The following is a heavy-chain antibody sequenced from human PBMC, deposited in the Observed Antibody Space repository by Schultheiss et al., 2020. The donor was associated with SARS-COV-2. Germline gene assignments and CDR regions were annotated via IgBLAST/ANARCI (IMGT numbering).Heavy chain of an antibody. CDR2: IRSKAYGGTT. J-gene: IGHJ2*01. Sequence: GGSLRLSCTASGFTFGDYAMSWVRQAPGKGLEWVGFIRSKAYGGTTEYAASVKGRFTISRDNAKNSLYLQMNSLRAEDTAVYYCARGNSGYDWGSGFDLWGRGTLVTVSS. V-gene: IGHV3-49*04. CDR3: ARGNSGYDWGSGFDL. CDR1: GFTFGDYA. D-gene: IGHD5-12*01.